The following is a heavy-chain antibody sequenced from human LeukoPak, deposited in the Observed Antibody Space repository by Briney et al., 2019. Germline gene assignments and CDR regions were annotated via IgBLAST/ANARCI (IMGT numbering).Heavy chain of an antibody. J-gene: IGHJ4*02. CDR3: ARDGGYCSGGSCYPLNYFDY. CDR2: INAGNGNT. Sequence: ASVKVSCKASGYTFTSYAMHWVRQAPGQRLEWMGWINAGNGNTKYSQKFQGRVTITRDTSACTAYMELSSLRSEDTAVYYCARDGGYCSGGSCYPLNYFDYWGQGTLVTVSS. V-gene: IGHV1-3*01. D-gene: IGHD2-15*01. CDR1: GYTFTSYA.